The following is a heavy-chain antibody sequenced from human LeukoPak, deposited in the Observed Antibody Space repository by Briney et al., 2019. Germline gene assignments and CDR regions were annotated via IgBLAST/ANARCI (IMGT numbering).Heavy chain of an antibody. CDR2: IKQDGSEQ. V-gene: IGHV3-7*01. D-gene: IGHD2-2*01. J-gene: IGHJ3*02. Sequence: GGSLRLSCAASGFTFSSYGMHWVRQAPGKGLEWVANIKQDGSEQFYLDPVKGRFTISRDNAKNALYLQMHSLRVEDTAVYYCARESIVVVPTTMDDASDIWGQGTMVTVSS. CDR3: ARESIVVVPTTMDDASDI. CDR1: GFTFSSYG.